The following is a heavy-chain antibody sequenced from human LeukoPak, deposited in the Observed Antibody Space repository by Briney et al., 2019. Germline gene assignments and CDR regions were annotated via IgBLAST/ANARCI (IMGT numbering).Heavy chain of an antibody. V-gene: IGHV3-23*01. J-gene: IGHJ4*02. CDR1: GFTFSSCA. D-gene: IGHD3-22*01. CDR3: AKDPTDFDSSGQTYFDY. CDR2: ISAGGGRT. Sequence: WGSQRLSCAASGFTFSSCAMSWVRQAPGKGLEWVSGISAGGGRTFYADSVKGRFTISRDNSKNTLYLQMNSLKAEDTAIYYCAKDPTDFDSSGQTYFDYWGQGTLVTVSS.